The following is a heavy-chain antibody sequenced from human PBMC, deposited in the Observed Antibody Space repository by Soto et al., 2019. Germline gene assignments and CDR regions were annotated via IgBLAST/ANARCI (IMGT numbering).Heavy chain of an antibody. D-gene: IGHD2-15*01. CDR2: ISSSSRYI. CDR1: GFTFSRYS. V-gene: IGHV3-21*01. Sequence: KPGGSLRLSCATSGFTFSRYSMNWVRQAPGMGLEWVSSISSSSRYIYYTDSVRGRFTTSRDNAKNSLYLQINSLRAEDTAVYYCARDRLVAATSAPPYCYYGMDVWGQGTTVTVSS. CDR3: ARDRLVAATSAPPYCYYGMDV. J-gene: IGHJ6*02.